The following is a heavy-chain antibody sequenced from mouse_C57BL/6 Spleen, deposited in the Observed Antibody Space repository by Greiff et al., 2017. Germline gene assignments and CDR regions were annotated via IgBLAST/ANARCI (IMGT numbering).Heavy chain of an antibody. J-gene: IGHJ4*01. CDR3: SRRKNAIDD. CDR2: IDPSDSYT. V-gene: IGHV1-50*01. CDR1: GYTFTSYW. Sequence: QVQLQQSGAELVKPGASVKLSCKASGYTFTSYWMQWVKQRPGQGLEWIGEIDPSDSYTNYNQKFKGKATLTVDTSSSTAYMQLSSLTSEDSAVYYCSRRKNAIDDGGKGTSVSVSS.